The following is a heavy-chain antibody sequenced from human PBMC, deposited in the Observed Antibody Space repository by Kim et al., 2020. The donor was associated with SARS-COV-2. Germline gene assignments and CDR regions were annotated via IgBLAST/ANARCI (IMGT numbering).Heavy chain of an antibody. Sequence: ASVKVSCKASGYTFTSYYMHWVRQAPGQGLEWMGIINPSGGSTSYAQKFQGRVTMTRDTSTSTVYMELSSLRSEDTAVYYCARNEGLLLWFGEFYYGMDVWGQGTTVTVSS. CDR2: INPSGGST. V-gene: IGHV1-46*01. D-gene: IGHD3-10*01. CDR3: ARNEGLLLWFGEFYYGMDV. CDR1: GYTFTSYY. J-gene: IGHJ6*02.